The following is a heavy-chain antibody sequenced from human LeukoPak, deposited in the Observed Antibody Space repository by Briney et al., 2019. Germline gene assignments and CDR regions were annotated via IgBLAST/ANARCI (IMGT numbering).Heavy chain of an antibody. CDR3: AKDAVAPGSGGDYFDY. V-gene: IGHV3-23*01. Sequence: GGSLRLSCAASGFTFSSNAMSWVRQAPGKGLEWVSVITGNGGRTYYTESVKGRFTISRDNSKNTLSLRMNSLRAEDTAVYYCAKDAVAPGSGGDYFDYWGHGTLVTVSS. CDR2: ITGNGGRT. CDR1: GFTFSSNA. J-gene: IGHJ4*01. D-gene: IGHD3-10*01.